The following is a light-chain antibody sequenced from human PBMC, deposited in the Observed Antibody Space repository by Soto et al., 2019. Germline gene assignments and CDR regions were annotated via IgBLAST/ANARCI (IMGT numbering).Light chain of an antibody. J-gene: IGKJ4*01. CDR2: GAS. Sequence: EVVMTQSPATLSVSPGERVTLSCTASQSVSGNLAWYPQKPGQAPRLLIHGASTRATDIPARFSGSGSGKEFTLTITSLQSEDFAVYYCQQYHNWPPGLTFGGGTRVEI. V-gene: IGKV3-15*01. CDR3: QQYHNWPPGLT. CDR1: QSVSGN.